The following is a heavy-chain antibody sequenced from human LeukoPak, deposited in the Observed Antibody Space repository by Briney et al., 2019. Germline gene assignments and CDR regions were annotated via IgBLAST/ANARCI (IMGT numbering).Heavy chain of an antibody. J-gene: IGHJ4*02. D-gene: IGHD7-27*01. CDR3: AKATELGSFVY. CDR2: ISYDGSNK. Sequence: GRSLRLSCAASGFTFSSYVMHWVRQAPGKGLEWVAVISYDGSNKYYADSVKGRFTISRDNSKNTLYLQMNSLRAEDTAVYYCAKATELGSFVYWGQGTLVTVSS. CDR1: GFTFSSYV. V-gene: IGHV3-30*18.